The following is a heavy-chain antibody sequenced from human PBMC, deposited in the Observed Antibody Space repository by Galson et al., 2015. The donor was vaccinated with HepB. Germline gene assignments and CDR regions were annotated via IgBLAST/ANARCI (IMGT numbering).Heavy chain of an antibody. CDR1: RFTFDDYA. CDR2: ISWNSGSI. V-gene: IGHV3-9*01. D-gene: IGHD6-13*01. Sequence: SLRLSCAASRFTFDDYAMHWVRQAPGKGLEWVSGISWNSGSIGYADSVKGRFTISRDNAKNSLYLQMNSLRAEDTALYYCAKDTARYSSLLHPWGQGTLVTVSS. J-gene: IGHJ5*02. CDR3: AKDTARYSSLLHP.